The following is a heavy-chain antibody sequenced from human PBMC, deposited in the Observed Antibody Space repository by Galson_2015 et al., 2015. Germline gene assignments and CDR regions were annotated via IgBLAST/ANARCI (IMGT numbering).Heavy chain of an antibody. J-gene: IGHJ4*02. CDR2: ISYDGSDT. V-gene: IGHV3-30*01. D-gene: IGHD3-3*01. Sequence: SLRLSCAASGFSFSSYAMHWVRQAPGTGLDWVAVISYDGSDTYYAESVKGRFTISRDNSKNTLFLQMNSLRPDDTAVFYCARAGTAYDSLSAHDYRGQGTLVTVSS. CDR1: GFSFSSYA. CDR3: ARAGTAYDSLSAHDY.